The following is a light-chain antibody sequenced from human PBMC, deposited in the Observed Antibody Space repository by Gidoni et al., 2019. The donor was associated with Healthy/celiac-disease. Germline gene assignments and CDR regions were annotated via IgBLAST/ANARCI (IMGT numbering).Light chain of an antibody. CDR3: RQANSFPLT. Sequence: SQMIQSPCSVSASVGDRVTIPCRASQGISSWLSWYQQEPGKAPTLLICAASRLQSGGPSGFLGSGSGTEFTLTISSLQPEDFATYYYRQANSFPLTFGGGTKVEIK. J-gene: IGKJ4*01. CDR2: AAS. V-gene: IGKV1-12*01. CDR1: QGISSW.